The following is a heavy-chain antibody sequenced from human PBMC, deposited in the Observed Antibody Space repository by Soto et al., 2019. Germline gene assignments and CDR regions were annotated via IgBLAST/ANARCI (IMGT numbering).Heavy chain of an antibody. CDR2: INHSGST. V-gene: IGHV4-34*01. D-gene: IGHD3-22*01. CDR3: ARGRIQYYDRSGYSP. CDR1: GGSFSGYY. Sequence: QVQLQQWGAGLLKPSETLSLTCAVYGGSFSGYYWNWIRQPPGKGLEWIGEINHSGSTNYSPSLKGRVTISVDTSKIQFSLNLTSVTAADTGVYYCARGRIQYYDRSGYSPWGQGTLVTVSS. J-gene: IGHJ5*02.